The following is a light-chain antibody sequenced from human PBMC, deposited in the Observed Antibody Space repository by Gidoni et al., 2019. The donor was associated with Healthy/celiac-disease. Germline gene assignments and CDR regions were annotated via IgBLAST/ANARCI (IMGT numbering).Light chain of an antibody. CDR2: AAS. Sequence: DIKKSQSPSSLSASVGDRVTITCRASQSISSYLNWYQQKPGKAPKLLIYAASSLQSGVPSRFSGSGSGTDFTLTISSLQPEDFATYYCQQSYSTPPITFXQXTRLEIK. CDR1: QSISSY. CDR3: QQSYSTPPIT. V-gene: IGKV1-39*01. J-gene: IGKJ5*01.